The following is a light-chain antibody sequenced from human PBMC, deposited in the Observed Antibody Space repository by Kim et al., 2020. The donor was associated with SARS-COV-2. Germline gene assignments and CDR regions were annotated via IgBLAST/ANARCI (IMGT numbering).Light chain of an antibody. CDR1: QSISSW. CDR2: KAS. Sequence: ASVADRVTSTCRASQSISSWLAWYQQKPGKAPKLLIYKASSLESGVPSRFSGSGSGTEFTLTVSSLQPDDFATYYCQQYNSYSGTFGQGTKVDIK. J-gene: IGKJ1*01. V-gene: IGKV1-5*03. CDR3: QQYNSYSGT.